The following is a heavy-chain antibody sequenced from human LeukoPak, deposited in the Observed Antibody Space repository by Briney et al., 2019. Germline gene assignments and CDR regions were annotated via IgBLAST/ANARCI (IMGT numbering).Heavy chain of an antibody. D-gene: IGHD3-22*01. CDR3: AREWGYYYDSSGYYTVGYYFDY. J-gene: IGHJ4*02. CDR2: ISGSGGST. CDR1: GFTFSSYA. V-gene: IGHV3-23*01. Sequence: GGSLRLSCAASGFTFSSYAMSWVRQAPGKGLEWVSAISGSGGSTYYADSVKGRFTISRDNAKNSLYLQMNSLRAEDTAVYYCAREWGYYYDSSGYYTVGYYFDYWGQGTLVTVSS.